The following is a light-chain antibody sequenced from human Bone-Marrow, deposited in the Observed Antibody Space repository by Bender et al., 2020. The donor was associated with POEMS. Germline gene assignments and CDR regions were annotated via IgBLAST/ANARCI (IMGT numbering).Light chain of an antibody. V-gene: IGLV2-23*02. J-gene: IGLJ3*02. CDR3: CSYGGSRLL. CDR1: SSDVGSYNL. CDR2: EVT. Sequence: QSALTQPASVSGSPGQSITISCTGTSSDVGSYNLVSWYQQLPGKAPQVIIYEVTKRPSGVSNRFSGSKSGNTASLTISGLQAEDEADYYCCSYGGSRLLFGGGTKLTVL.